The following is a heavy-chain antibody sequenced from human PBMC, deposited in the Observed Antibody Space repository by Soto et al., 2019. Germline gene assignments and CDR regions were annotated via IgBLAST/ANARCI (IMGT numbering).Heavy chain of an antibody. V-gene: IGHV4-39*01. CDR2: IYYSGST. CDR1: GGSISSSSYY. D-gene: IGHD5-12*01. CDR3: ARAVKYSGYNWADY. Sequence: TSETLSLTCTVSGGSISSSSYYWGWIRQPPGKGLEWIGSIYYSGSTYYNPSLKSRVTISVDTSKNQFSLKLSSVTAADTAVYFCARAVKYSGYNWADYWGQGTLVTVS. J-gene: IGHJ4*02.